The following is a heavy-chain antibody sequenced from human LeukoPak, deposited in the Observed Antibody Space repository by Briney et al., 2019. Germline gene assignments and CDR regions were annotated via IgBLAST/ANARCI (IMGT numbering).Heavy chain of an antibody. CDR3: ARDDFSSGYLVY. J-gene: IGHJ4*02. Sequence: ASVKVSCKASGGTFSSYAISWVRQAPGQGLEWMGGIIPIFGSANYAQKFQGRVTITTDESTSTDYMELSSLRSEDTAVYYCARDDFSSGYLVYWGQGTLVTVSS. V-gene: IGHV1-69*05. CDR1: GGTFSSYA. D-gene: IGHD3-22*01. CDR2: IIPIFGSA.